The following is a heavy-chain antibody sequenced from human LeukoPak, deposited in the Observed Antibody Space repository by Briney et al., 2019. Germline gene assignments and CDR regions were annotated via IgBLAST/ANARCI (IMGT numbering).Heavy chain of an antibody. J-gene: IGHJ4*02. CDR2: ICSGPTT. Sequence: SETLSLTCSVSVGSLNIHSICWGWIRQPPGLGLEWIATICSGPTTYYNPSLRSRVTLSADTSKNQLSLMLTSMTALDTAVYYCARLRGGVQLWENWGQGTRVTVSS. CDR3: ARLRGGVQLWEN. D-gene: IGHD5-18*01. CDR1: VGSLNIHSIC. V-gene: IGHV4-39*01.